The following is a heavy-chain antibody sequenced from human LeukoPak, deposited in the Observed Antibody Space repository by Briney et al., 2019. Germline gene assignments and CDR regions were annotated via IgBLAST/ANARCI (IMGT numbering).Heavy chain of an antibody. J-gene: IGHJ3*01. CDR2: ISGSGGST. CDR3: ARGPYYNPSDAFDL. D-gene: IGHD3-10*01. Sequence: GGSLRLSCAASGFTFSSYAMSWVRQAPGKGLEWVSAISGSGGSTYSADSVKGRFTISRDNSKNTLYLQMNSLRAEDTAVYYCARGPYYNPSDAFDLWGQGTVVTVFS. CDR1: GFTFSSYA. V-gene: IGHV3-23*01.